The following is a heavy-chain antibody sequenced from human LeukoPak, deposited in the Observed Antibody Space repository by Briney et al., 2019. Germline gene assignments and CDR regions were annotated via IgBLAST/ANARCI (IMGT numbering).Heavy chain of an antibody. Sequence: RGSLRLSCVASGFTFSDYWFHWVRHVPGKGPVWVSRINSDDTITNYAGFVMGRFTISRDNAKNTVYLQMNSLRAEDTAIYYCARDGGMVGYQDYWGQGTVVTVSS. D-gene: IGHD5-12*01. V-gene: IGHV3-74*01. CDR1: GFTFSDYW. CDR2: INSDDTIT. CDR3: ARDGGMVGYQDY. J-gene: IGHJ4*02.